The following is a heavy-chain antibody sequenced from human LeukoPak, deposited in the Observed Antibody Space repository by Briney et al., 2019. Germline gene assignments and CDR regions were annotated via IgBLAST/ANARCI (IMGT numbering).Heavy chain of an antibody. D-gene: IGHD2-15*01. V-gene: IGHV4-39*01. J-gene: IGHJ4*02. CDR3: ARWSRYYSGGSCYRAVSSWNYFDY. CDR1: GGSISSSSYY. Sequence: PSETLSLTCTVSGGSISSSSYYWGWIRQPPGKGLEWIGSIYYSGSTYYNPSLKSRVTISVDTSKNQFSLKLSSVTAADTAVYYCARWSRYYSGGSCYRAVSSWNYFDYWGQGTLVTVSS. CDR2: IYYSGST.